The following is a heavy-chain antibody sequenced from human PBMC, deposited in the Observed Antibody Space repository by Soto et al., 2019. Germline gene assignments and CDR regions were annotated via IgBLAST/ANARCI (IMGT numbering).Heavy chain of an antibody. CDR2: IYWDDDK. CDR1: GFSLTTSGVG. CDR3: AHRVLRTVFGLVTTTAIYFDF. V-gene: IGHV2-5*02. D-gene: IGHD3-3*01. Sequence: QITLKESGPTVVKPTETLTLTCTFSGFSLTTSGVGVGWVRQSPGKAPEWLAPIYWDDDKRYSTSLNSRLIITKDTSKNQVVLTMANVDPADTATYYCAHRVLRTVFGLVTTTAIYFDFWGPGTPVVVSS. J-gene: IGHJ4*02.